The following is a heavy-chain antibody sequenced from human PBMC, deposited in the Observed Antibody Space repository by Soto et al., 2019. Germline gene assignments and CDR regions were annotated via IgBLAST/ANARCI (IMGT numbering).Heavy chain of an antibody. CDR1: GYTFTSYA. CDR2: INAGNGNT. CDR3: ARAPPIAGSWDDAFDI. Sequence: ASVKVSCKASGYTFTSYAMHWVRQAPGQRLEWMGWINAGNGNTKYSQKFQGRVTITRDTSASTAYMELSSLRSEDTAVYYCARAPPIAGSWDDAFDIWGQGTMVTVS. D-gene: IGHD6-13*01. V-gene: IGHV1-3*01. J-gene: IGHJ3*02.